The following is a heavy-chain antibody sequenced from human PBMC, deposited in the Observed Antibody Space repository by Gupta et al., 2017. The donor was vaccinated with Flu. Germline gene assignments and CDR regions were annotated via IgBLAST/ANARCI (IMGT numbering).Heavy chain of an antibody. CDR3: AKDPEVGSSYDYGMDV. Sequence: QVQPEQSGAEVKKPGSSVAVSCRASGGIFRNFAIRWERPAPGQGLEWMGGFIPVLGTADYAPRFKGRLTLTADESTSTAYMELSGLKSEDTAIYYCAKDPEVGSSYDYGMDVWGPGTTVTVS. V-gene: IGHV1-69*01. J-gene: IGHJ6*02. CDR2: FIPVLGTA. D-gene: IGHD1-26*01. CDR1: GGIFRNFA.